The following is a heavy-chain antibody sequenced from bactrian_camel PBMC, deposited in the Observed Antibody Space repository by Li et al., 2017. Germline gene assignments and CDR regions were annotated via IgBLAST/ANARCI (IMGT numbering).Heavy chain of an antibody. CDR3: GRSELHWTDFGY. Sequence: VQLVESGGGSVQAGGSPRLSCTAAFGYTYGTSCMGWFRQAEGKEREGVAAIDSAGSTSYADSVKGRFTISQDNAKNTLYLQMNSLKPEDTAVYYCGRSELHWTDFGYWGQGTQVTVS. CDR2: IDSAGST. CDR1: GYTYGTSC. J-gene: IGHJ6*01. V-gene: IGHV3S55*01. D-gene: IGHD2*01.